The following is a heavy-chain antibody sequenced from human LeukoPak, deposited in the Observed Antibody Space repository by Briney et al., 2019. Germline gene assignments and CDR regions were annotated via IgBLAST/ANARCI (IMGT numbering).Heavy chain of an antibody. D-gene: IGHD6-6*01. CDR2: ISFDGNVK. Sequence: GGSLRLSCAASGFTFRSDAMHWVRQAPGKGLEWVAFISFDGNVKYFADSVKGRFTISRDNSKNTLYLQMNSLRAEDTAVYYCAKDLATKYTLHYWGQGTLVTASS. J-gene: IGHJ4*02. V-gene: IGHV3-30*18. CDR3: AKDLATKYTLHY. CDR1: GFTFRSDA.